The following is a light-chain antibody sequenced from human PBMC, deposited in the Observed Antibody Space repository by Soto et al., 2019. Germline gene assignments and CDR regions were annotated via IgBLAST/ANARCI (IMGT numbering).Light chain of an antibody. CDR3: QQYNTYWT. CDR1: QSINSW. J-gene: IGKJ1*01. CDR2: KAS. V-gene: IGKV1-5*03. Sequence: DIEMTQSPSTLSASVIDRVTITCRASQSINSWLAWYQHKPGKAPKLLIYKASYLESGVPSRFSGSGSGTEFTLTISSLQPDDFATYYCQQYNTYWTFGQGTKVDIK.